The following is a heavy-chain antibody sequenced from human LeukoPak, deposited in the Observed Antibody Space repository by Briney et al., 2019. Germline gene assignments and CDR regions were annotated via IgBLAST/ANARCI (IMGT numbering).Heavy chain of an antibody. CDR2: ISWNSGSI. V-gene: IGHV3-9*01. J-gene: IGHJ4*02. Sequence: GGSLRLSCAASGFTFDDYAMHWVRQAPGKGLEWVSGISWNSGSIGYADSVKGRFTISRDNAKNSLYLQMNSLRAEDTALYYCAKDISPKGVNCFDYWGQGTLVTVSS. D-gene: IGHD2-21*01. CDR3: AKDISPKGVNCFDY. CDR1: GFTFDDYA.